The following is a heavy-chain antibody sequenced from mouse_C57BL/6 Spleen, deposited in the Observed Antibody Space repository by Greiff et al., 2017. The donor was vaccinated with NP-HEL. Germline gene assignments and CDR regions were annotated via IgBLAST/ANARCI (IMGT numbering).Heavy chain of an antibody. CDR3: ASRIPIYGGYFDV. V-gene: IGHV1-18*01. D-gene: IGHD1-1*01. Sequence: EVQLQQSGPELVKPGASVKIPCKASGYTFTDYNMDWVKQSHGKSLEWIGDINPNNGGTIYNQKFKGKATLTVDKSSSTAYMELRSLTSEDTAVYYCASRIPIYGGYFDVWGTGTTVTVSS. CDR2: INPNNGGT. J-gene: IGHJ1*03. CDR1: GYTFTDYN.